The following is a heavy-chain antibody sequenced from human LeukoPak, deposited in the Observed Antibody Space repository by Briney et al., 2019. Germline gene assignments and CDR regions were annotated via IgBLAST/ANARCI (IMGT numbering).Heavy chain of an antibody. CDR1: GFTFSSFA. J-gene: IGHJ4*02. Sequence: PGGSLRLSCAASGFTFSSFAMTWVRQAPGKGLEWVSHISRDGNAESTVDAPRGRFATSRDNAKNTVFLLINSLRVEDTAVYYCARDSVDGPFVISLDLWGQGALVTVSS. CDR3: ARDSVDGPFVISLDL. CDR2: ISRDGNAE. V-gene: IGHV3-7*01. D-gene: IGHD3-10*01.